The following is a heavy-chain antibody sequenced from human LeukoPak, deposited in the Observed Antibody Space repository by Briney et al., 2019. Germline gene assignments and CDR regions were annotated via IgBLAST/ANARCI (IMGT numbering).Heavy chain of an antibody. D-gene: IGHD3-10*01. Sequence: GGSLRLSCAASGFTFSNYWMSWVRQAPGKGLEWVANIKQDGGEKYYVDSVKGRFTISRDNAMNSLCLQMNSLKAEDTAVYYCARAGRGWFGSMDVWGQGTTVTVSS. CDR1: GFTFSNYW. V-gene: IGHV3-7*04. J-gene: IGHJ6*02. CDR2: IKQDGGEK. CDR3: ARAGRGWFGSMDV.